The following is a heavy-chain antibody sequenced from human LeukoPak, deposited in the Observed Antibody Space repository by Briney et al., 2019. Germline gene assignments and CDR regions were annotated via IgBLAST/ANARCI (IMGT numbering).Heavy chain of an antibody. CDR3: TKDTTIRIAVAGTGYDY. Sequence: PGGSLRLSCAASGFTFSDYGIHWVRQAPGKGLEWGAVISYDGSNKYADSVKGRFTISRDNSKNTLYLQMNSLRAEDTAVYYCTKDTTIRIAVAGTGYDYWGQGTLVTVSS. CDR1: GFTFSDYG. V-gene: IGHV3-30*18. CDR2: ISYDGSNK. J-gene: IGHJ4*02. D-gene: IGHD6-19*01.